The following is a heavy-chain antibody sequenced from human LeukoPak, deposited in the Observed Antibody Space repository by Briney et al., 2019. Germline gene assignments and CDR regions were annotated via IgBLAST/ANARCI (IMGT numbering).Heavy chain of an antibody. Sequence: SQTLSLTCTVSGGSISSGGYYWSWIRQHPGKGLEWIGYIYCGGSTYYNPSLKSRVTISVDTSKNQFSLKLSSVTAADTAVYYCASTGLRNWFDPWGQGTLVTVSS. CDR3: ASTGLRNWFDP. V-gene: IGHV4-31*03. CDR2: IYCGGST. J-gene: IGHJ5*02. CDR1: GGSISSGGYY. D-gene: IGHD1-14*01.